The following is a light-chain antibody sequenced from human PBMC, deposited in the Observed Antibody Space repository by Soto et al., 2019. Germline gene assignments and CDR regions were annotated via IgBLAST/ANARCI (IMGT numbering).Light chain of an antibody. Sequence: QSVLTQPPSASGTPGQRVTISCSGSSSNIGSNSVYWYQHLPGTAPKLLIYRNIQRPSGVPDRISGSKSGTSASLAISGLRSEDEADYYCASWDGNLSGHVFGTGTKLTVL. V-gene: IGLV1-47*01. CDR2: RNI. CDR3: ASWDGNLSGHV. CDR1: SSNIGSNS. J-gene: IGLJ1*01.